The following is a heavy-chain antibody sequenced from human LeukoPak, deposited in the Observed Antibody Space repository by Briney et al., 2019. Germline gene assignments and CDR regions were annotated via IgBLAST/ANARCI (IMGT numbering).Heavy chain of an antibody. J-gene: IGHJ4*02. D-gene: IGHD2-15*01. CDR1: GVSISSGGYY. CDR2: IYFNGNT. V-gene: IGHV4-31*01. Sequence: SETLSLTCTVSGVSISSGGYYWSWIRQHPGKGLEWIAYIYFNGNTYYNPSLKSPVTISVDTSKNQFSLKLSSVTAADSAVYYCARAVPSGGSCYEDYWGQGTLVTVS. CDR3: ARAVPSGGSCYEDY.